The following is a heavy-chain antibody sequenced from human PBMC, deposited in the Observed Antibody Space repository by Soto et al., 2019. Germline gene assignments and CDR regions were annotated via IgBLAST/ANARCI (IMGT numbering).Heavy chain of an antibody. Sequence: QVQLVQSGSEVKKPGSSVKVSCKASGGSFSSNPISWVRQAPGQGLEWMAGIIPIFATVHYAQKFQGRVTITADESTSTDYMELTSLRSEDTAVYFCARGGRGYSSAPRYYFDYWGQGTLVTVS. CDR1: GGSFSSNP. V-gene: IGHV1-69*01. J-gene: IGHJ4*02. D-gene: IGHD5-18*01. CDR2: IIPIFATV. CDR3: ARGGRGYSSAPRYYFDY.